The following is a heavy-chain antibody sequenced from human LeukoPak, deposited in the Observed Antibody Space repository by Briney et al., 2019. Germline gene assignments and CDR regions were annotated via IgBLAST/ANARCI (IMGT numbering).Heavy chain of an antibody. CDR3: VREDPNTYFFDF. CDR2: VKSSGDIA. J-gene: IGHJ4*02. D-gene: IGHD3-16*01. V-gene: IGHV1-46*01. Sequence: GASVKVSCRASGYTFTSYHMHWVRQAPGQGLEWMGIVKSSGDIALYAQKFQGRVTVTRDSSTSTVYMELRGLRSEDTAVYYCVREDPNTYFFDFWGQGTLVTVSS. CDR1: GYTFTSYH.